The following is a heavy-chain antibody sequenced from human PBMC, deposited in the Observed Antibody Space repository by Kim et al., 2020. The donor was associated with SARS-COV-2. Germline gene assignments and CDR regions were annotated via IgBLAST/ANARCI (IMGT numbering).Heavy chain of an antibody. D-gene: IGHD1-26*01. J-gene: IGHJ4*02. CDR3: ARRRGSYPNYYFDY. CDR2: FYYSGST. V-gene: IGHV4-59*08. Sequence: SETLSLTCTVSGGSISGNFWSWIRQPPGKGLEWIGYFYYSGSTNYNPSLKSRVTISVDTSKNQFSLKLNSVTAADTAVYYCARRRGSYPNYYFDYWGQGTLVTVSS. CDR1: GGSISGNF.